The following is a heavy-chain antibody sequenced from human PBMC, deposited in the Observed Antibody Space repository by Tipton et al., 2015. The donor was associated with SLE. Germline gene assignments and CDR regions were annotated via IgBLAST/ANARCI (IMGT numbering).Heavy chain of an antibody. J-gene: IGHJ2*01. CDR3: ARLRKIGYCSGGVCPNFDL. CDR2: IHSSAIT. Sequence: TLSLTCTVSGGPISGHSWSWIRQTPGKGLEWIGFIHSSAITNYNPSLKSRVTISIDTSNNQFSLRLSSVTAADTAVYYCARLRKIGYCSGGVCPNFDLWGRGTQVTVSS. CDR1: GGPISGHS. D-gene: IGHD2-8*02. V-gene: IGHV4-59*11.